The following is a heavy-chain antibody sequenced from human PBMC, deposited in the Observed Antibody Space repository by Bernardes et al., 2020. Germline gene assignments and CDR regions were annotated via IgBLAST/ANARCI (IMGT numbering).Heavy chain of an antibody. J-gene: IGHJ4*02. CDR1: GFAFSFHW. Sequence: GGSLRLSCAASGFAFSFHWMHWVRQAPGKGLVWVSRINSDGSIRGYADSVEGRFIISRDNAKNTMYLQMNSLRAEDTALYYCTRDFDAPEGYWGQGTLVTVSS. V-gene: IGHV3-74*01. CDR2: INSDGSIR. CDR3: TRDFDAPEGY.